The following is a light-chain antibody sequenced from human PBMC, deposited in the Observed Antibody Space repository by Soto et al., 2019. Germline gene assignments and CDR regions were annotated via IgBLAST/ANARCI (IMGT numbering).Light chain of an antibody. CDR3: SSFVAGNNYWV. CDR1: SSDVGGYDH. J-gene: IGLJ3*02. Sequence: QSALTQPPSASGSPGRSVTISCTGTSSDVGGYDHVSWFQQHPGKAPKLIIYEVTKRPSGVPDRFSASKSGNTASLTVSGLQAEDEADYYCSSFVAGNNYWVFGGGTKVTVL. V-gene: IGLV2-8*01. CDR2: EVT.